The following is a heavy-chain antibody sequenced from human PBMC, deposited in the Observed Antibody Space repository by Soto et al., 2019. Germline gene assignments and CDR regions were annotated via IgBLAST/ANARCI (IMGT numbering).Heavy chain of an antibody. D-gene: IGHD4-17*01. Sequence: QVQLVESGGGVVQPGRSLRLSCEASGFTFSHYGMHWVRQAPGKGLEWVAVILNDGSRQHYADSVKGRLTISRDNSKNTLYLDMNRLRVEDTAVYYCARDDDYGDNGLDYWGQGNVVTVSS. CDR1: GFTFSHYG. CDR2: ILNDGSRQ. V-gene: IGHV3-33*01. J-gene: IGHJ4*02. CDR3: ARDDDYGDNGLDY.